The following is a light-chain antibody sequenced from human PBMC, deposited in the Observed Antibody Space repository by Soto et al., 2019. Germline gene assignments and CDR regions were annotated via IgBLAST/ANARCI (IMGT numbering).Light chain of an antibody. CDR3: SSYAGSNKSV. J-gene: IGLJ1*01. CDR1: SSDVGGYNY. V-gene: IGLV2-8*01. Sequence: QSALTQPPSASGSPGQSVTISCTGTSSDVGGYNYVSWFQQHPGNAPKLMIYEVSKRPSGVPDRFSGSKSGNTASLTVSGLQAEDEADYYCSSYAGSNKSVFGTGTKLTVL. CDR2: EVS.